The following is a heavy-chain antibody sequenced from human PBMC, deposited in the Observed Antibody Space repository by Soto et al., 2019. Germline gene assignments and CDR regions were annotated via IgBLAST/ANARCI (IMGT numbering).Heavy chain of an antibody. J-gene: IGHJ4*02. V-gene: IGHV4-34*01. D-gene: IGHD5-12*01. Sequence: SETLSLTCAVYGGSFSGYYWSWIRQPPGKGLEWIGEINHSGSTNYNPSLKSRVTISVDTSKNQFSLKLSSVTAADTAVYYCARRGHSGYPGLYWGQGTLVTVSS. CDR2: INHSGST. CDR3: ARRGHSGYPGLY. CDR1: GGSFSGYY.